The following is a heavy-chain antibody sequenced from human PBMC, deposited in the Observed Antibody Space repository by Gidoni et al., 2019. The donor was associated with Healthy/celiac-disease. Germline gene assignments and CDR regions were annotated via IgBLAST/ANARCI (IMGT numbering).Heavy chain of an antibody. CDR2: INHSGST. Sequence: QVQLQQWGAGLLKPSETLSVTCAVYGGSFSGYYWSWIRQPPGKGLEWIGEINHSGSTNYNPSLKSRVTISVDTSKNQFSLKLSSVTAADTAVYYCARDQWLEVGLYGMDVWGQGTTVTVSS. J-gene: IGHJ6*02. D-gene: IGHD6-19*01. CDR1: GGSFSGYY. V-gene: IGHV4-34*01. CDR3: ARDQWLEVGLYGMDV.